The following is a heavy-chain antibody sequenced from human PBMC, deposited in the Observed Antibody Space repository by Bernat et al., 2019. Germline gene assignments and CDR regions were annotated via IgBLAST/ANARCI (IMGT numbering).Heavy chain of an antibody. V-gene: IGHV3-7*03. CDR3: AFLYGGFDH. J-gene: IGHJ5*02. CDR2: INEDGSEK. Sequence: EVQVVDSGGGLVQPGGSLKLSCVASGFTFSCCGMSWVRQAPGKGLEWVANINEDGSEKYYVDSVKGRFTISRDNAKNTLYLQMNSLRAEDTAVYYCAFLYGGFDHWGQGTLVTVSS. D-gene: IGHD3-10*01. CDR1: GFTFSCCG.